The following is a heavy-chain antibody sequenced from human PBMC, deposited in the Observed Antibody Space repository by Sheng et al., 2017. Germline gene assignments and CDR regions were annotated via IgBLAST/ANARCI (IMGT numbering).Heavy chain of an antibody. V-gene: IGHV3-33*01. CDR3: ARNRLEQLGHQYNWFDP. Sequence: QVQLVESGGGVVQPGRSLRLSCAASGFTFSSYGMHWVRQAPGKGLEWVAVIWYDGSNKYYADSVKGRFTISRDNSKNTLYLQMNSLRAEDTAVYYCARNRLEQLGHQYNWFDPWGQGTLVTVSS. CDR2: IWYDGSNK. J-gene: IGHJ5*02. CDR1: GFTFSSYG. D-gene: IGHD6-13*01.